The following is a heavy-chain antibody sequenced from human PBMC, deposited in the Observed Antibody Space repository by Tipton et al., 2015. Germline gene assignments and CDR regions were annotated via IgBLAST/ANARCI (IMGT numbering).Heavy chain of an antibody. V-gene: IGHV4-59*08. J-gene: IGHJ5*02. D-gene: IGHD5-18*01. CDR3: ASSGGYSYPNWFDP. CDR1: GGSISSYY. CDR2: ISYIGST. Sequence: TLSLTCTVSGGSISSYYWSWIRQPPGKGLEWIGYISYIGSTNYNPSLKSRVTISVDTSKNQISLKLSSVTAADTAVYYCASSGGYSYPNWFDPWGQGTLVTVSS.